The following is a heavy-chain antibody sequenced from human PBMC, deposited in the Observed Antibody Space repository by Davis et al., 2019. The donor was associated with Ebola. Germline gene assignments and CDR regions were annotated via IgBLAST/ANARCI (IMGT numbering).Heavy chain of an antibody. CDR1: GGSISSGDYY. Sequence: PSETLSLTCTISGGSISSGDYYWSWIRQPPGKGLEWIGYIYYSGSTYYNPSFKSRVTISVDTSKNQFSLKLSSVTAADTAVYYCARAPAKKQQLAHAFDIWGQGTMVTVSS. V-gene: IGHV4-30-4*08. J-gene: IGHJ3*02. CDR3: ARAPAKKQQLAHAFDI. D-gene: IGHD6-13*01. CDR2: IYYSGST.